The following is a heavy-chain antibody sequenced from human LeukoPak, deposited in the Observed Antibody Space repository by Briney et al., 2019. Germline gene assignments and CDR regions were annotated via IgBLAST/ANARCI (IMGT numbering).Heavy chain of an antibody. V-gene: IGHV4-59*01. CDR1: GGSISSYY. D-gene: IGHD3-10*01. J-gene: IGHJ5*02. CDR2: IYYSGST. CDR3: ARSHPLYYYGSGSYYNYWFDP. Sequence: SETLSLTCTVSGGSISSYYWSWIRQPPGKGLEWIGYIYYSGSTNYNPSLKSRVTISVDTSKNQFSLKLSSVTAADTAVYYCARSHPLYYYGSGSYYNYWFDPWGQGTLVTVSS.